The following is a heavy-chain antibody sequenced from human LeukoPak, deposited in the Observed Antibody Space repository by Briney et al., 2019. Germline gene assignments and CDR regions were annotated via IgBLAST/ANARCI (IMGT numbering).Heavy chain of an antibody. J-gene: IGHJ4*02. CDR1: GLTFDEYG. D-gene: IGHD3-22*01. CDR2: VNWNGPRT. V-gene: IGHV3-20*04. CDR3: ARDRGYYDSSALDY. Sequence: GGALTLSCAASGLTFDEYGMSWVRQAPGKGLEWVGGVNWNGPRTGYEDSGRGRFTIAKETAKNALYLQMNSLRVDDTALYFCARDRGYYDSSALDYWGQGTLVTVSS.